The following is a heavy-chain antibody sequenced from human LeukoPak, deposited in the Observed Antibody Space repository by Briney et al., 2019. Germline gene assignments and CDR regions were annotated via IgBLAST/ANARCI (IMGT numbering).Heavy chain of an antibody. CDR2: IIPILGIA. CDR1: GGTFSSYA. D-gene: IGHD3-10*01. Sequence: SVKVSCKASGGTFSSYAISWVRQAPGQGLEWMGRIIPILGIANYAQKFQGRVTITADTSTSTAYMELRSLRSDDTAVYYCARVYYGSGSYPEGYFDYWGQGTLVTVSS. J-gene: IGHJ4*02. V-gene: IGHV1-69*04. CDR3: ARVYYGSGSYPEGYFDY.